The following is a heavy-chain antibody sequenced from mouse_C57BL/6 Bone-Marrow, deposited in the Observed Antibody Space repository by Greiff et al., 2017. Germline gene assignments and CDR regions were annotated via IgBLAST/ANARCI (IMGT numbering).Heavy chain of an antibody. CDR2: INPYNGDT. CDR3: ARGRYYYGSYYFDY. D-gene: IGHD1-1*01. J-gene: IGHJ2*01. V-gene: IGHV1-37*01. CDR1: GYSFTGYF. Sequence: VQLKQSGPELVKPGASVKISCKASGYSFTGYFMNWVKQSHGKSLEWIGRINPYNGDTFYNQKFKGKATLTVDKAYSTVHMELLSLTSEDFAVYYCARGRYYYGSYYFDYWGQGTTLTVSS.